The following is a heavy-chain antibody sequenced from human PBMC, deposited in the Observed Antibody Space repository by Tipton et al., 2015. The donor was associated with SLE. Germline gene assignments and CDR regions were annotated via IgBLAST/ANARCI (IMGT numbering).Heavy chain of an antibody. J-gene: IGHJ5*02. V-gene: IGHV4-59*12. Sequence: TLSLTCTVSGGSIGPYYWHWIRQSPGKALEWIGYIYFDGNSNGRGNYNPSLKSRVTVSVDTSKNQFSLKLTSVTAADTAVYHCARGRRRGFSSASAGDYFDPWGPGTLVTVSS. D-gene: IGHD3-16*01. CDR1: GGSIGPYY. CDR2: IYFDGNS. CDR3: ARGRRRGFSSASAGDYFDP.